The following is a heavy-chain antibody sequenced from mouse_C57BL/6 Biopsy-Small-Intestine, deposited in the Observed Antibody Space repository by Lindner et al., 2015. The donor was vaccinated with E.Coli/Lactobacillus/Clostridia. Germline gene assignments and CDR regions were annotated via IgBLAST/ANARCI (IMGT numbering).Heavy chain of an antibody. D-gene: IGHD1-1*01. CDR2: ISSGGTYT. V-gene: IGHV5-6*01. Sequence: VQLQESGGDLVKPGGSLKLSCAASGFIFSSYGMSWVRQAPDKRLEWVATISSGGTYTYYPDSMKGRFTISRDNAKNTLYLQMSSLKSEDTAMYYCARDYYGSSYFDYWGQGTTLTVSS. J-gene: IGHJ2*01. CDR1: GFIFSSYG. CDR3: ARDYYGSSYFDY.